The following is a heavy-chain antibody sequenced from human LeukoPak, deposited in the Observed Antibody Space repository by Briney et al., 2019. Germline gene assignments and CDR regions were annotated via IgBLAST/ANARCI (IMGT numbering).Heavy chain of an antibody. CDR3: AKVPSRYGSGSYSSY. V-gene: IGHV3-23*01. D-gene: IGHD3-10*01. J-gene: IGHJ4*02. CDR2: ISGSGGST. CDR1: GFTFSTYA. Sequence: GGSLRLSCAASGFTFSTYAMSWVRQAPGKGLEWVSAISGSGGSTYYADSVKGRFTISRDNSKNTLYLQMNSLRAEDTAAYYCAKVPSRYGSGSYSSYWGQGTLVTVSS.